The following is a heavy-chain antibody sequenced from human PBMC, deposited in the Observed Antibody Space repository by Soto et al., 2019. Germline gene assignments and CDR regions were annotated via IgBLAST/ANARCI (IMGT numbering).Heavy chain of an antibody. D-gene: IGHD6-13*01. Sequence: EVQLVESGGGLVKPGGSLSLSCAASGFTFSDFTMNWVRQAPGKGLQWVSSISSGGSFISYADSVRGRFTISRDNAKNALYLQVDSLRAEDTAVLFCARGSRRTFDYWGQGILVTVSS. V-gene: IGHV3-21*01. J-gene: IGHJ4*02. CDR1: GFTFSDFT. CDR2: ISSGGSFI. CDR3: ARGSRRTFDY.